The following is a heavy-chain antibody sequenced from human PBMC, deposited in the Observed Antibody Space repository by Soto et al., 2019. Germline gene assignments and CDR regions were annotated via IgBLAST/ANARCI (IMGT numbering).Heavy chain of an antibody. CDR2: INPATGAA. J-gene: IGHJ3*02. D-gene: IGHD3-3*01. Sequence: QLHLVQSGAVVKKPGASVTVSCSASGYPVTAYYMHWVRQAPGRGLEWMGGINPATGAAKYTQTCQGRGTMTRVTSTSTVFMELRGLTSEDTAVFYCARGGGVGVAGSAAFDMWGQGTLVTVSS. CDR3: ARGGGVGVAGSAAFDM. V-gene: IGHV1-2*02. CDR1: GYPVTAYY.